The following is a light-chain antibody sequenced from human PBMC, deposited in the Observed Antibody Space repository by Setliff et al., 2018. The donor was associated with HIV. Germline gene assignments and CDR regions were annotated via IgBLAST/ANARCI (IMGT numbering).Light chain of an antibody. CDR2: EVN. J-gene: IGLJ3*02. CDR3: GSFTSSRTWG. Sequence: QSALAQSASVSGSPGQSITISCSGSASDIGNNDFVSWYQHHPGTAPKVILYEVNNRPSGISYRFSGSKSGNTASLTISGLLPEDEADYYCGSFTSSRTWGFGGGNKVTVL. V-gene: IGLV2-14*01. CDR1: ASDIGNNDF.